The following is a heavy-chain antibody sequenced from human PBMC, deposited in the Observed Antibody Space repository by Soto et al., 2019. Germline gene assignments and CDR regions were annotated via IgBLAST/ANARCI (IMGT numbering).Heavy chain of an antibody. CDR1: GGSISSSTYY. J-gene: IGHJ3*02. D-gene: IGHD5-18*01. Sequence: SETLSLTCAASGGSISSSTYYWGWIRQPPGKGLEWIGSYYYSGSTYYNPSLKSRVTISVDTSKNQFSLKLSSVTAADTAVYYCARHQYSYDVFDIWGQGTMVTVSS. CDR3: ARHQYSYDVFDI. V-gene: IGHV4-39*01. CDR2: YYYSGST.